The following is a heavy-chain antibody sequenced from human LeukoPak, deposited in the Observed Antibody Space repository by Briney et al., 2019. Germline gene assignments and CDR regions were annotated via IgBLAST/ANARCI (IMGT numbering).Heavy chain of an antibody. CDR3: ARGYYYYYYMDV. Sequence: SSVKVSCKASGGTFSSYATSWVRQAPGQGLEWMGRIIPIFGTANYAQKFQGRVTITTDESTSTAYMELSSLRSEDTAVYYCARGYYYYYYMDVWGKGTTVTVSS. V-gene: IGHV1-69*05. CDR2: IIPIFGTA. J-gene: IGHJ6*03. CDR1: GGTFSSYA.